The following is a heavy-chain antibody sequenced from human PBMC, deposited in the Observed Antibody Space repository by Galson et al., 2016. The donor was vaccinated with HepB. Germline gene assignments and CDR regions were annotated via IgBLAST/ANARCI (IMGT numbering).Heavy chain of an antibody. D-gene: IGHD5-12*01. CDR1: GGSISSSTW. J-gene: IGHJ2*01. V-gene: IGHV4-4*02. CDR3: ARASHSGYDWYFDL. Sequence: SETLSLTCAVSGGSISSSTWWSWVRQPPGKGLEWIGEIYHIGSTKYNPSLKSRDTISVDKSKNQFSLKLSSVTAADTAVYYVARASHSGYDWYFDLWGRGALVTVSS. CDR2: IYHIGST.